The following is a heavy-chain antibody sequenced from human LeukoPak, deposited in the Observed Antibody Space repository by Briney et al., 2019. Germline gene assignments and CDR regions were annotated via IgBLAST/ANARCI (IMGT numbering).Heavy chain of an antibody. J-gene: IGHJ4*02. V-gene: IGHV5-51*01. CDR1: GYSFTSSW. CDR2: IYPGESDT. Sequence: GESLKISCKGSGYSFTSSWIGWVRQMPGKGLEWMGIIYPGESDTRYSPSFQGQVTISADKSISTAYLQWSSLQASDPTMYYCARLSAMVRGEGFDYWGQGTLVTVSS. CDR3: ARLSAMVRGEGFDY. D-gene: IGHD3-10*01.